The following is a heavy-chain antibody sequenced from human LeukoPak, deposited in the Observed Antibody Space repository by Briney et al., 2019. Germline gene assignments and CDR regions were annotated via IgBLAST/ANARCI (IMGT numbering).Heavy chain of an antibody. Sequence: SETLSLTCTLSGGSISSYYWSWIRQPAGRGLEWVGRIYTSGSTNYKPSLNSRVTMSVDTSKNQFSLKLRSVTAADTAVYYCATTTVTTFSGDAFDIWGQGTMVTVSS. J-gene: IGHJ3*02. CDR1: GGSISSYY. D-gene: IGHD4-17*01. V-gene: IGHV4-4*07. CDR3: ATTTVTTFSGDAFDI. CDR2: IYTSGST.